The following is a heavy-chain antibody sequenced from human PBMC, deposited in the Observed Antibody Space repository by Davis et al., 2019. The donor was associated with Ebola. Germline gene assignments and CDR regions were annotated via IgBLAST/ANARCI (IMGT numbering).Heavy chain of an antibody. J-gene: IGHJ4*02. CDR1: GFTFRNYA. CDR3: ARAVFHEVLDY. D-gene: IGHD3-3*01. CDR2: VSQSQRET. Sequence: PGGSLRLSCAASGFTFRNYAMHWVRQAPGKGLEWVAVVSQSQRETFYADSVKGRFTISRDNSENTLYLQMNSLTADDTAVYYCARAVFHEVLDYWGQGTPVTVSS. V-gene: IGHV3-30*04.